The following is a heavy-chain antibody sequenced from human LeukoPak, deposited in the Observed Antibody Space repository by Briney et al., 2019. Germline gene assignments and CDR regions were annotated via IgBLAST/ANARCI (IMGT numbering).Heavy chain of an antibody. J-gene: IGHJ4*02. CDR1: GFTFSSYW. CDR3: ARLAYCGGDCYSDLDY. CDR2: INSDGSST. D-gene: IGHD2-21*02. Sequence: GGSLRLSCAASGFTFSSYWMHWVRQAPGKGLVWVSRINSDGSSTSYADSVKGRFTISRDNAKNTLYLQMNSLRAEDTAVYYCARLAYCGGDCYSDLDYWGQGTLVTVSS. V-gene: IGHV3-74*01.